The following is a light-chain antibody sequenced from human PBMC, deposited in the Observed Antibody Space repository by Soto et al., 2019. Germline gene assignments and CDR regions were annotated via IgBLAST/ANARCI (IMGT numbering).Light chain of an antibody. J-gene: IGKJ2*03. V-gene: IGKV3-20*01. CDR3: QQSYSTLRS. CDR1: QSVSVRF. CDR2: GAS. Sequence: EIVLTQSPGTLSLSPGERATLSCRASQSVSVRFLAWYQQKPGQAPRLLMYGASSRATGIPDRFSGTGSGTDFTLTISRLEPEDCATYYCQQSYSTLRSVGQGTKLEIK.